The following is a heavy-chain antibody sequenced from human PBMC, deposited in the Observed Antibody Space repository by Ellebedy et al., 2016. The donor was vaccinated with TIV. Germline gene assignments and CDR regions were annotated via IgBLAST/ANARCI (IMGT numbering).Heavy chain of an antibody. CDR2: MNPNSGDT. V-gene: IGHV1-8*03. J-gene: IGHJ4*02. CDR3: ARGLAGWTAMVDY. Sequence: AASVKVSCRASGYTFTSYDINWVRQATGQGLEWLGWMNPNSGDTDYTQKFQGRVTITRNTSISTAYLELSSLRAEDTAVYYCARGLAGWTAMVDYWGQGTLVTVSS. CDR1: GYTFTSYD. D-gene: IGHD5-18*01.